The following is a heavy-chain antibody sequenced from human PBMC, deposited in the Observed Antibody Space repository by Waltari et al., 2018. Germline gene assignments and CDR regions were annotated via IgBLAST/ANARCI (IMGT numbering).Heavy chain of an antibody. Sequence: QVQLVQSGAEVKKPGASVKVSCKASGYTFTSYDINWVRQATGQGLEWMGVMYPSDDSATYAQTFQGRVTFTKDTFTSTCYMQLSSVTSEDTAVYYCARRAAAALLLDYWGQGTLVTVSS. J-gene: IGHJ4*02. CDR1: GYTFTSYD. CDR2: MYPSDDSA. V-gene: IGHV1-46*01. CDR3: ARRAAAALLLDY. D-gene: IGHD6-13*01.